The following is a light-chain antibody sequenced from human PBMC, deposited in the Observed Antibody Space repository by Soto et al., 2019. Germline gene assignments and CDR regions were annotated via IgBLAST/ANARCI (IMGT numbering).Light chain of an antibody. Sequence: QSVLTQPPSVSEAPRQRVTISCSGSSSNIGDNAVNWYQQLPGKAPKLLIYYDDLLPSGVSDRFSASKSGTSASLTISGLQSEDEADYYCAAWDDNLNGVVFGGGTQLTVL. CDR3: AAWDDNLNGVV. CDR1: SSNIGDNA. CDR2: YDD. J-gene: IGLJ3*02. V-gene: IGLV1-36*01.